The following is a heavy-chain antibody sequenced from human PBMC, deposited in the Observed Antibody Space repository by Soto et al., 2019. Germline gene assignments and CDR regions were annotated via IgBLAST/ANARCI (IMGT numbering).Heavy chain of an antibody. J-gene: IGHJ4*02. Sequence: SETLSLTCTVSGGSSSSYYWSWIRQPPGKGLEWIGYIYYSGSTNYNPSLKSRVTISVDTSKNQFSLKLSSVTAADTAVYYCARVNTDMVRLRYYFVYWGQGTLVTVSS. CDR2: IYYSGST. V-gene: IGHV4-59*01. D-gene: IGHD5-18*01. CDR1: GGSSSSYY. CDR3: ARVNTDMVRLRYYFVY.